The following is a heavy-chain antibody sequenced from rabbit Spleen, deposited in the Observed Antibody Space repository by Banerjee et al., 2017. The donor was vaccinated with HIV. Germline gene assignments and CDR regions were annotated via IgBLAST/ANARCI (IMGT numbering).Heavy chain of an antibody. CDR3: VRDQAGDADYGPYYLNL. V-gene: IGHV1S45*01. Sequence: QEQLVESGGGLVQPEGSLTLTCTASGFSFSSNSYMCWVRQAPGKGLEWVGCIITGSGTTYYASWAKGRFTISKTSSTTVTLQMTSLTAADTATYFCVRDQAGDADYGPYYLNLWGQGTLVTVS. CDR2: IITGSGTT. J-gene: IGHJ4*01. CDR1: GFSFSSNSY. D-gene: IGHD2-1*01.